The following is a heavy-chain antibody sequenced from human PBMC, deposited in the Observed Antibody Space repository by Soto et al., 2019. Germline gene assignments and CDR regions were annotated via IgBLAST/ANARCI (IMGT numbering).Heavy chain of an antibody. J-gene: IGHJ4*02. CDR3: ASGLGYRSGWYARFEH. D-gene: IGHD6-19*01. CDR2: IITILGTT. Sequence: GSSVKVSCKASGGTFSSYAISWVRQAPGQGLEWMGGIITILGTTDYAQKFQGRVTITADESTSAAYMELSSLRSEDTAVYYCASGLGYRSGWYARFEHWVQGTRVTVSS. CDR1: GGTFSSYA. V-gene: IGHV1-69*13.